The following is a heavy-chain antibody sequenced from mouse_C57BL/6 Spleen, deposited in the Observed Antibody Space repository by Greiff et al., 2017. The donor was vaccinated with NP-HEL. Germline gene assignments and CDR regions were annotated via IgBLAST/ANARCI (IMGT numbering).Heavy chain of an antibody. CDR1: GYTFTDYY. CDR2: INPYNGGT. D-gene: IGHD1-1*01. Sequence: EVQLQQSGPVLVKPGASVKMSCKASGYTFTDYYMNWVKQSHGKSLEWIGVINPYNGGTSYNQKFKGKATLTVDKSSSTAYMELNSLTSEDSAVYYCAREEITTVVGNYFDYWGQGTTLTVPS. J-gene: IGHJ2*01. CDR3: AREEITTVVGNYFDY. V-gene: IGHV1-19*01.